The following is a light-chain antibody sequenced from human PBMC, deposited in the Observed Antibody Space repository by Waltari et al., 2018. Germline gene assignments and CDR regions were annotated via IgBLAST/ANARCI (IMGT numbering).Light chain of an antibody. J-gene: IGKJ4*01. Sequence: EIVLTQSPATLSVSPGERATLSCRASESVFGYLAWYHQKPGQAPRLLIFDTSKRAPGIPARVRGRGYGTDFTLTINSLETEDFALYYCQQRSIWPLTFGGGTKV. CDR3: QQRSIWPLT. CDR2: DTS. V-gene: IGKV3-11*01. CDR1: ESVFGY.